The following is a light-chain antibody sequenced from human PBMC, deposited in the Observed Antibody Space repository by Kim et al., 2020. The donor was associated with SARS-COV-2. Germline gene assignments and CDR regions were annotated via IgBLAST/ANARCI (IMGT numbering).Light chain of an antibody. CDR1: GSNMGAGYD. CDR2: GNT. V-gene: IGLV1-40*01. Sequence: RVTISCPEGGSNMGAGYDVHWYQQRPGTAPKLLIYGNTNRPSGVPDRFSGSKSGTSASLAITGLQAEDEADYYCQSYGTRLNEWVFGGGTQLTVL. CDR3: QSYGTRLNEWV. J-gene: IGLJ3*02.